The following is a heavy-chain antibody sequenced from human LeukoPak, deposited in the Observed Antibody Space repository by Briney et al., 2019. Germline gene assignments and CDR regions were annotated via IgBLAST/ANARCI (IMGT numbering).Heavy chain of an antibody. Sequence: GGSLRLSCAASGFTFSSYDMNWVRQAPGKGLEWVSYINTISSTKYYAYSVKGRFTISRDNSKNTLYLQMNSLRAEDTAVYYCARDFELSHWGQGTLVTVSS. V-gene: IGHV3-48*01. CDR1: GFTFSSYD. D-gene: IGHD3-16*02. J-gene: IGHJ4*02. CDR3: ARDFELSH. CDR2: INTISSTK.